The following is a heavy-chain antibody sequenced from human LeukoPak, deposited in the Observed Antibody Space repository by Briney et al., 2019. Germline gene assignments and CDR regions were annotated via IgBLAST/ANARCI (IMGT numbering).Heavy chain of an antibody. CDR1: GYTFTNYY. J-gene: IGHJ4*02. D-gene: IGHD6-19*01. CDR2: INTNSGGT. Sequence: ASVKVSCTASGYTFTNYYMNWVRQAPGKGLEWMGWINTNSGGTNYAQKFQGRVTMTRDTSISTAYMELSRLRSDDTAVYYCATEWGNSSGWYSVFYWGQGTLVTVSS. V-gene: IGHV1-2*02. CDR3: ATEWGNSSGWYSVFY.